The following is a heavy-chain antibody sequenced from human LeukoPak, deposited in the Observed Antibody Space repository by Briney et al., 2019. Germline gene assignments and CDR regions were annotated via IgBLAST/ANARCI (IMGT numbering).Heavy chain of an antibody. CDR3: AKDTTTVTGHAFDI. D-gene: IGHD4-17*01. J-gene: IGHJ3*02. V-gene: IGHV3-30*02. CDR1: GFTIRSYG. CDR2: IRYDGSNK. Sequence: PGGSLRLSCAASGFTIRSYGMHWVRQAPGKGLEWVSFIRYDGSNKYYADSVKGRFTISRDNSKNTLYLQMNRLRAEDTAVYYCAKDTTTVTGHAFDIWGQGTMVTVSS.